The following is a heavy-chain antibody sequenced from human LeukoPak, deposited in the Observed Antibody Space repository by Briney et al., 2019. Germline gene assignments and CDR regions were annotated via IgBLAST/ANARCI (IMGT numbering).Heavy chain of an antibody. V-gene: IGHV4-34*01. J-gene: IGHJ4*02. CDR1: GGSFSGYY. D-gene: IGHD2-2*01. Sequence: SETLSLTCAVYGGSFSGYYWSWIRQPPGKGLEWIGEINHSGGTNYNPSLKSRVTISVDTSKNQFSLKLSSVTAADTAVYYCARVGCSSTSCYRRSIFDYWGQGTLVTVSS. CDR3: ARVGCSSTSCYRRSIFDY. CDR2: INHSGGT.